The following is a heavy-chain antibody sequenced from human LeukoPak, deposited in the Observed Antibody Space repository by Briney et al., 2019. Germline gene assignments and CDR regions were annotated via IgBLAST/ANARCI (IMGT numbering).Heavy chain of an antibody. CDR2: IYYSGST. V-gene: IGHV4-59*11. CDR1: GGSISSHY. Sequence: SETLSLTCTVSGGSISSHYWSWIRQPPGKGLEWIGYIYYSGSTNYNPSLKSRVTISVDTSKNQFSLKLSSATAADTAVYYCAREDSSSWYPRFDPWGQGTLVTVSS. CDR3: AREDSSSWYPRFDP. J-gene: IGHJ5*02. D-gene: IGHD6-13*01.